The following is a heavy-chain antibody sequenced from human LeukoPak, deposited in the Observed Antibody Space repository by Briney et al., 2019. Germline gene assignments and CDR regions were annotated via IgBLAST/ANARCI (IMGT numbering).Heavy chain of an antibody. J-gene: IGHJ6*02. Sequence: SVKVSCKASGGTFSSYAIIWVRQAPGQGLEWMGRIIPILGIANYAQKFQGRVTITADKSTSTAYMELSSLRSEDTAVYYCARDYVVVPAAIGYYYYGMDVWGQGTTVTVSS. D-gene: IGHD2-2*02. CDR3: ARDYVVVPAAIGYYYYGMDV. CDR1: GGTFSSYA. V-gene: IGHV1-69*04. CDR2: IIPILGIA.